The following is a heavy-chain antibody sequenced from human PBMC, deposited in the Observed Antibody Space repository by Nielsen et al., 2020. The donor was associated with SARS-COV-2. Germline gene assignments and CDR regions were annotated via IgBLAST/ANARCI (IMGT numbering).Heavy chain of an antibody. CDR2: VSGSGYST. V-gene: IGHV3-23*01. CDR3: AKDGVIGYGDYPDYYGLDV. CDR1: EFTFSNYA. J-gene: IGHJ6*02. Sequence: GSLSLSCAASEFTFSNYAMSWVRQAPGKGLEWVSGVSGSGYSTYYADSVKGRFTISRDNSENSLYLQMNSLRAEDTAVYYCAKDGVIGYGDYPDYYGLDVWGQGTTVTVSS. D-gene: IGHD4-17*01.